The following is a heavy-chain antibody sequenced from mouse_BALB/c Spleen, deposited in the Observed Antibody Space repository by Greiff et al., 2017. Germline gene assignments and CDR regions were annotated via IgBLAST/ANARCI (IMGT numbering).Heavy chain of an antibody. V-gene: IGHV2-6-7*01. Sequence: QVQLKESGPGLVAPSQSLSITCTVSGFSLTGYGVNWVRQPPGKGLEWLGMIWGDGSTDYNSALKSRLSISKDNSKSQVFLKMNSLQTDDTARYYCARDQGYYRYDNAMDYWGQGTSVTVSS. CDR3: ARDQGYYRYDNAMDY. D-gene: IGHD2-14*01. CDR1: GFSLTGYG. CDR2: IWGDGST. J-gene: IGHJ4*01.